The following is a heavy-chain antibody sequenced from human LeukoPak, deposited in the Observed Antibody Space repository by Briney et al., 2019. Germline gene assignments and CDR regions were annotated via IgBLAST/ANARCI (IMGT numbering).Heavy chain of an antibody. V-gene: IGHV1-46*01. J-gene: IGHJ5*02. CDR3: ARGLGVVVITSPFNWFDP. CDR2: INPSGGST. D-gene: IGHD3-22*01. Sequence: GASVKVSCKASGYTFTSYYMHWVRQAPGQGREWMGIINPSGGSTSYAQKFQGRVTMTRDTSTSTVYMELSSLRSEDTAVYYCARGLGVVVITSPFNWFDPWGQGTLVTVSS. CDR1: GYTFTSYY.